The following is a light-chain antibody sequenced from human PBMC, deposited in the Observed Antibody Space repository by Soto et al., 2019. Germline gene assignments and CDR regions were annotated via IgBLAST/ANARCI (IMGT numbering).Light chain of an antibody. CDR2: SAS. Sequence: DMQMTQSPSSLSASVGDRVTIACRASQEISNFLAWYQQKPGTVPKLLIYSASTLQSGVPSRFSGSGFGTDFTLTISNLQPADVATYYCQKYNSVPVTFGQGTRLEI. J-gene: IGKJ5*01. CDR3: QKYNSVPVT. CDR1: QEISNF. V-gene: IGKV1-27*01.